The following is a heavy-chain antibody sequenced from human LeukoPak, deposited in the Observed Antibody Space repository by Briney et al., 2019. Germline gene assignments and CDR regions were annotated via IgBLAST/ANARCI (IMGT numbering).Heavy chain of an antibody. Sequence: SETLSLTCTVSGGSISSSSYYWGWIRQPPGKGLEWIGSIYYSGSTYYNPSLKSRVTISVDTSKNQFSLKLSSVTAADTAVYYCARVNPSRIAVAGVDPWGQGTLVTVSS. D-gene: IGHD6-19*01. CDR1: GGSISSSSYY. V-gene: IGHV4-39*07. CDR2: IYYSGST. CDR3: ARVNPSRIAVAGVDP. J-gene: IGHJ5*02.